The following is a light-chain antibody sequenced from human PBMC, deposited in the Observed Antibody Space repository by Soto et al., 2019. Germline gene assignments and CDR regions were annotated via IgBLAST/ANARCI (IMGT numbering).Light chain of an antibody. V-gene: IGLV2-14*01. Sequence: QSALTQPASVSGSPGQSITISCTGTSSDVGGYNYVSWYQQHPGTAPKLMIYEVSNRPSGVSHRFSGSKSGNTASLTISGLEAEDAADYYCSSYTSSSTLRVFGGGTKLTVL. CDR3: SSYTSSSTLRV. J-gene: IGLJ2*01. CDR2: EVS. CDR1: SSDVGGYNY.